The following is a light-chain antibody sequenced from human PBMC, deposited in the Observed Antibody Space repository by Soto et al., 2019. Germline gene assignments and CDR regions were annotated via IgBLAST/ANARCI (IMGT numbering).Light chain of an antibody. CDR3: QQYVSSPWA. Sequence: EIVLAQSPGTLSLSPGESATLSCRASQSVSSSSLAWYQQKAGQAPRLLIYGASRRATGIPDRFSGSGSGTDFTLTISRLKPEDFAVYYCQQYVSSPWAFGQGTKVDIK. J-gene: IGKJ1*01. V-gene: IGKV3-20*01. CDR2: GAS. CDR1: QSVSSSS.